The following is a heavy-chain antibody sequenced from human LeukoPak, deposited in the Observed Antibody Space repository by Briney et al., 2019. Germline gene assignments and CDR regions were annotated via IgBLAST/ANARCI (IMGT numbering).Heavy chain of an antibody. D-gene: IGHD2-21*01. CDR1: GGSISSYY. V-gene: IGHV4-59*12. J-gene: IGHJ4*02. CDR2: IYYSGST. Sequence: SETLSLTCTVSGGSISSYYWSWIRQPPGKGLEWIGYIYYSGSTNYNPSLKSRVTISVDTSKNQFSLKLSSVTAADTAVYYCARGLGDVDYWGQGTLVTVSS. CDR3: ARGLGDVDY.